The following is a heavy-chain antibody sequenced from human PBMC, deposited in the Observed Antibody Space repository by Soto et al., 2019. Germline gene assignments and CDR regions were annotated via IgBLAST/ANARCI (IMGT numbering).Heavy chain of an antibody. CDR1: GFTFDDYA. CDR3: AKDGPYYYGSGRPYYFDY. Sequence: EVQLVESGGGLVQPGRSLRLSCAASGFTFDDYAMHWVRQAPGKGLEWVSGISWNSGSIGYADSVKGRFTISRDNAKSSLYLQMNSLRAEDTALYYCAKDGPYYYGSGRPYYFDYWGQGTLVTVSS. CDR2: ISWNSGSI. V-gene: IGHV3-9*01. D-gene: IGHD3-10*01. J-gene: IGHJ4*02.